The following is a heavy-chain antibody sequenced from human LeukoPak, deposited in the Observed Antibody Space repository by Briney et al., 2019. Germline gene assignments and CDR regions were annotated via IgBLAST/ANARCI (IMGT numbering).Heavy chain of an antibody. V-gene: IGHV1-8*01. CDR3: VRGHWSGYSYNWFDP. D-gene: IGHD3-3*01. J-gene: IGHJ5*02. Sequence: GASVKVSCKASGYTFTSYDINWVRQTTGQGLEWMGWMNPNSGNTGYAQKFQGRVTMTRTTSMSTAYMELNSLRSEDTAVYYCVRGHWSGYSYNWFDPWGQGTLVTVSS. CDR2: MNPNSGNT. CDR1: GYTFTSYD.